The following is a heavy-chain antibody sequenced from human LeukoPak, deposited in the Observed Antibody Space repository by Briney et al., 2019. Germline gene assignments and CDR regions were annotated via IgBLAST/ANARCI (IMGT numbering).Heavy chain of an antibody. CDR2: ISGSGGST. V-gene: IGHV3-23*01. CDR3: AKHTYRGDAFDI. Sequence: GGSLRLSCAASGVTFTNAWMGWVRQAPGKGLEWVSAISGSGGSTYYADSVKGRFTISRDNSKNTLYLQMNSLRAEDTAVYYCAKHTYRGDAFDIWGQGTMVTVSS. J-gene: IGHJ3*02. D-gene: IGHD1-26*01. CDR1: GVTFTNAW.